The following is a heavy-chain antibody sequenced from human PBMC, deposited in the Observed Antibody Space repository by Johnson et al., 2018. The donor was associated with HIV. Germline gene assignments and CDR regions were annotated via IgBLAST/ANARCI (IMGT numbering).Heavy chain of an antibody. CDR2: ISGSGGST. D-gene: IGHD6-6*01. CDR3: ARDRKWVAARSGDAFDI. Sequence: VQLVESGGGLVQPGGSLRLSCAASGFTFSSYAMSWVRQAPGKGLEWVSAISGSGGSTYYADSVKGRFTISRDNAKNTLYLQMNSLRAEDTAVYYCARDRKWVAARSGDAFDIWGQGTMVTVSS. V-gene: IGHV3-23*04. J-gene: IGHJ3*02. CDR1: GFTFSSYA.